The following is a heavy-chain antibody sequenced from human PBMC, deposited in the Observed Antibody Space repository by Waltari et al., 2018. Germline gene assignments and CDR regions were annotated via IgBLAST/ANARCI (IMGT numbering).Heavy chain of an antibody. CDR1: GFTVTTTY. J-gene: IGHJ4*02. CDR3: ARQIDHADYGGGFDF. Sequence: EVQLVETGGGLRQPGGSLRLPCAVSGFTVTTTYRSWVRQAPGKGLEWVSVIYSGGKTYYADSVKGRFTISRDKSKNTLLLQMNSLRAEDTAVYYCARQIDHADYGGGFDFWGQGTLVTVSS. V-gene: IGHV3-53*02. CDR2: IYSGGKT. D-gene: IGHD4-17*01.